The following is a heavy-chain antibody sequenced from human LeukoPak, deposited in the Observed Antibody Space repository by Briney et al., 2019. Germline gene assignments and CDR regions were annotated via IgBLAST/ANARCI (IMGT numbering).Heavy chain of an antibody. CDR1: GGSFSSFY. D-gene: IGHD4-17*01. V-gene: IGHV4-4*07. J-gene: IGHJ4*01. CDR2: VFLTGPT. CDR3: ARGDGDYAPHFFDY. Sequence: SETLSLTCTVSGGSFSSFYWSWIRQSAGKGLEGMGRVFLTGPTNYNPSLKRRVIISLDTSRKQFSLQLNSVAAADTAVYYCARGDGDYAPHFFDYWGHGILVTVSS.